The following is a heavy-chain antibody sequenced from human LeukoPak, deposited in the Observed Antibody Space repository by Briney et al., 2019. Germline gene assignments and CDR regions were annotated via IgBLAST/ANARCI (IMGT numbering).Heavy chain of an antibody. D-gene: IGHD2-15*01. Sequence: GGSLRLSCAVSGFTITNHWMSWVRQAPGKGLEWVANIKQDGSEKYYVDSVKGRFTISRDNSKNTLYLQMNSLRAEDTAVCYCARDSRGSGGSCFNPWGQGTLVTVSS. CDR1: GFTITNHW. CDR3: ARDSRGSGGSCFNP. J-gene: IGHJ5*02. CDR2: IKQDGSEK. V-gene: IGHV3-7*01.